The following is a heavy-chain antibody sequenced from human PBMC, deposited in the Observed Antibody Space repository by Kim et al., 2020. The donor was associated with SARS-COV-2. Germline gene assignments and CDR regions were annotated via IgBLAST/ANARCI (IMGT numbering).Heavy chain of an antibody. J-gene: IGHJ6*02. CDR2: IKQDGSEK. CDR3: ARDPYSYGIYYYYGMDV. V-gene: IGHV3-7*03. CDR1: GFTFSSYW. Sequence: GGSLRLSCAASGFTFSSYWMSWVRQAPGKGLEWVANIKQDGSEKYYVDSVKGRFTISRDNAKNSLYLQMNSLRAEDTAVYYCARDPYSYGIYYYYGMDVWGQGTTVTVSS. D-gene: IGHD5-18*01.